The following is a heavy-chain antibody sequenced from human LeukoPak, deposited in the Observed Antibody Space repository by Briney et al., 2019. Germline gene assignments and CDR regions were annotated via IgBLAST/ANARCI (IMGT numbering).Heavy chain of an antibody. CDR1: GGSISSSNW. Sequence: SETLSLTCAVSGGSISSSNWWSWVRQPPGKGLEWIGYMYYSGSTNYNPSLKSRVTISVEMSKNQVSLKLRAVTAADTAVYYCGRDRVRQQLVGRKYYYYYMDVWGKGTTVTISS. J-gene: IGHJ6*03. D-gene: IGHD6-13*01. V-gene: IGHV4-4*02. CDR2: MYYSGST. CDR3: GRDRVRQQLVGRKYYYYYMDV.